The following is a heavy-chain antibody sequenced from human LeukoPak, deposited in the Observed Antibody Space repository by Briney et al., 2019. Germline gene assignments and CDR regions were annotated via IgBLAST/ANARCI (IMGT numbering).Heavy chain of an antibody. V-gene: IGHV4-39*07. Sequence: PSETLSLTCRVSGGSISSTSYYWGWIRQPPGKGLEWIASIYHSGETFYNPSLESRVAISVDTSNNEVFLDLYSVTAEDTAMYYCAETNTQDWFDPWGRGTLVTVSS. CDR3: AETNTQDWFDP. CDR1: GGSISSTSYY. D-gene: IGHD2-8*01. CDR2: IYHSGET. J-gene: IGHJ5*02.